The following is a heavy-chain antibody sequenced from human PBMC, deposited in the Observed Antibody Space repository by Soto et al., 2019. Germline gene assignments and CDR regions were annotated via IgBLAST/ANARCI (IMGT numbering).Heavy chain of an antibody. CDR3: ARIEVDNWNDPDAFDI. Sequence: EVQLVESGGGLVKPGGSLRLSCAASGFTFSSYSMNWVRQAPGKGLEWVSSISSSSSYIYYADSVKGRFTISRDNAKNSLYLQMNSLRAEDTAVDYCARIEVDNWNDPDAFDIWGQGTMVTVSS. D-gene: IGHD1-20*01. V-gene: IGHV3-21*01. CDR2: ISSSSSYI. J-gene: IGHJ3*02. CDR1: GFTFSSYS.